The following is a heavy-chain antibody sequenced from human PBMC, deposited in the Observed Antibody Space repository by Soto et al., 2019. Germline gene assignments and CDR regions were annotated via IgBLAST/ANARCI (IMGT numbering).Heavy chain of an antibody. CDR1: GDPVRSGSYY. J-gene: IGHJ4*02. Sequence: SETLSLTCSVSGDPVRSGSYYWTWVRQHPVKGLEWIGYIYHTGSTYYNPSLQSRLIMSIDTSKNQFSLPLYSVTAADTAVYFCAAKLGTTHYFDFWGQGSLVTVSS. D-gene: IGHD7-27*01. V-gene: IGHV4-31*03. CDR3: AAKLGTTHYFDF. CDR2: IYHTGST.